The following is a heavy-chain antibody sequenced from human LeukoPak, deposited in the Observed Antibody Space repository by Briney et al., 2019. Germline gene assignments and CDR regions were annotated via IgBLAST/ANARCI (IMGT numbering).Heavy chain of an antibody. J-gene: IGHJ4*02. Sequence: SGTLSLTCAVSGGSISSSNWWSWVRQPPGKGLEWIGEIYHSGSTYYNPSLKSRVTISVDTSKNQFSLKLSSVTAADTAVYYCARGHIGYALFDYWGQGTLVTVSS. CDR2: IYHSGST. CDR3: ARGHIGYALFDY. CDR1: GGSISSSNW. D-gene: IGHD5-12*01. V-gene: IGHV4-4*02.